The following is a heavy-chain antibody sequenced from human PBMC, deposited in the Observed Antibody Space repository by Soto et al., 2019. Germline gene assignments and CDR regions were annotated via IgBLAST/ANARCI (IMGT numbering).Heavy chain of an antibody. CDR2: ISPYNGKT. CDR1: GYTFISYG. CDR3: ARDQTKWLTDAFDI. D-gene: IGHD5-12*01. Sequence: HVQLVQSGAEVKKPGASLKVSCKASGYTFISYGVSWVRQAPGQGLEWLGWISPYNGKTNYAQKFQGRITMTTDTSTSTVDMDLRSLRTDDTAVYYCARDQTKWLTDAFDIWGQGTMVVVSS. J-gene: IGHJ3*02. V-gene: IGHV1-18*01.